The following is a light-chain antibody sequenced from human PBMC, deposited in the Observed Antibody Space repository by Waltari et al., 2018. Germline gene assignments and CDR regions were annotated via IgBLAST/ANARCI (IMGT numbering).Light chain of an antibody. V-gene: IGKV3-20*01. CDR1: QGVGKY. J-gene: IGKJ1*01. CDR3: QKYDFLPAT. Sequence: EIVLTQSPGTLSLSPGERANLSCRASQGVGKYLVWYQQRPGQAPRRLLYHTSIRATGIPDRFSGSGYGTDFSLTISRLEPEDFAVYYCQKYDFLPATFGQGTTVEIK. CDR2: HTS.